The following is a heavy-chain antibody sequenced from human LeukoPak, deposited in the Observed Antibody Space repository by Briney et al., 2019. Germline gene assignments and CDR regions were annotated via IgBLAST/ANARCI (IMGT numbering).Heavy chain of an antibody. V-gene: IGHV3-64*01. Sequence: GGSLRLSCAASGFTFSSYLMSWVRQAPGKGLEYVSAISSNGGSTYYANSVKGRFTISRDNSKNTLYLQMGSLRAEDMAVYYCARSRGTYYYGMDVWGQGTTVTVSS. J-gene: IGHJ6*02. CDR2: ISSNGGST. CDR3: ARSRGTYYYGMDV. CDR1: GFTFSSYL. D-gene: IGHD6-25*01.